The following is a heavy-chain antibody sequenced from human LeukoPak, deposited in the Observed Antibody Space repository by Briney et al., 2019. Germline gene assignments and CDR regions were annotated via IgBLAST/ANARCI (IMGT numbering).Heavy chain of an antibody. Sequence: PSETLSLTCTVSGGSISSSSYSWGWIRQPPGKGLEWIGSIYYSGSTYYNPSLKSRVTISVDTSKNQFSLKLSSVTAADTAMYYCARQIYSSQPFDCWGQGTLVTVSS. CDR3: ARQIYSSQPFDC. D-gene: IGHD6-13*01. CDR1: GGSISSSSYS. CDR2: IYYSGST. J-gene: IGHJ4*02. V-gene: IGHV4-39*07.